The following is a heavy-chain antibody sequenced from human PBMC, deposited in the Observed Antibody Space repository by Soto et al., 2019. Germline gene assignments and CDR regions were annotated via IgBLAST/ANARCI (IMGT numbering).Heavy chain of an antibody. Sequence: SETLSLTCAVSGYSISSGYYWGWIRQPPGKGLEWIGSIYHIGSTHYNPSLKSRVTISVDTSKNQFSLKLSSVTAADTAVYYCARGLHTVTTAYGFEPWGQGTLVTVSS. CDR1: GYSISSGYY. CDR3: ARGLHTVTTAYGFEP. CDR2: IYHIGST. D-gene: IGHD4-17*01. J-gene: IGHJ5*02. V-gene: IGHV4-38-2*01.